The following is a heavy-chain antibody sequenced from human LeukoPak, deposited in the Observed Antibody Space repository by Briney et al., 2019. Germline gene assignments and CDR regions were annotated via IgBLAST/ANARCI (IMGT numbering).Heavy chain of an antibody. Sequence: SETLSLTCAVYGVSFSGYYWSWIRQPPGKGLEWIGEINHSGSTNYNPSLKSRVTISVDTSKNQFSLKLSSVTAADTAVYYCARVGVIGWFDPWGQGTLVTVSS. CDR2: INHSGST. CDR1: GVSFSGYY. CDR3: ARVGVIGWFDP. D-gene: IGHD3-10*01. V-gene: IGHV4-34*01. J-gene: IGHJ5*02.